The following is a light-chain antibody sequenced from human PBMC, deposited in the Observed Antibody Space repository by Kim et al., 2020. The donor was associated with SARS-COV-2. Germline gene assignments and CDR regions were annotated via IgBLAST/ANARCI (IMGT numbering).Light chain of an antibody. Sequence: PGKAAGVTCGGNSSGSKGVRWEREGPGQGPGVVIYYGSDGRGGVAGGFSGSNAGNTATLTISRVEAGDEADYYCQVWDSSSDHHYVFGTGTKVTVL. V-gene: IGLV3-21*04. J-gene: IGLJ1*01. CDR3: QVWDSSSDHHYV. CDR2: YGS. CDR1: SSGSKG.